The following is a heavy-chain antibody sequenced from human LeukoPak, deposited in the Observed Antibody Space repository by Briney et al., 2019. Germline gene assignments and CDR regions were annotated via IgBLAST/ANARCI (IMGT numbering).Heavy chain of an antibody. D-gene: IGHD1-1*01. V-gene: IGHV3-30*18. CDR1: GFTFSHYG. CDR2: ISYDGSNK. CDR3: AKPGRGNWNDGLDY. Sequence: PGGSLRLSCAASGFTFSHYGMHWVRRAPSKGLEWVAIISYDGSNKYYADSVKGRFTISRDDSKNTLYLQMNSLRGEDTAVYYCAKPGRGNWNDGLDYWGQGTLVTVSS. J-gene: IGHJ4*02.